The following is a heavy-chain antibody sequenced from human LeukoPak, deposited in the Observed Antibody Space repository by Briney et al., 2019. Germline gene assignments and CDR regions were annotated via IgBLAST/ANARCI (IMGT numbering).Heavy chain of an antibody. CDR2: IYYSGST. CDR3: ARGPHSYYYPTDGMDV. Sequence: SETLSLTCTVSGGSISSSSYYWDWIRQPPGKGLEWIGSIYYSGSTYYNPSLKSRVTISVDTSKNQFSLKLSSVTAADTAVYYCARGPHSYYYPTDGMDVWGQGTTVTVSS. CDR1: GGSISSSSYY. D-gene: IGHD3-10*01. V-gene: IGHV4-39*07. J-gene: IGHJ6*02.